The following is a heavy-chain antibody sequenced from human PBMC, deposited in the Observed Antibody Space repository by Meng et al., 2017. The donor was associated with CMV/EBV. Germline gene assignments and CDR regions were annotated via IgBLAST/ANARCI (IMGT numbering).Heavy chain of an antibody. CDR1: GFTFDDYA. CDR3: ANAGARSLQGSEYQLQNWFAP. D-gene: IGHD2-2*01. Sequence: LKISCAASGFTFDDYAMHWVRQAPGKGLEWVSGISWNSGSIGYADSVKGRFTISRDNAKNSLYLQMNSLRAEDTALYYCANAGARSLQGSEYQLQNWFAPCGPATLLPVSS. V-gene: IGHV3-9*01. J-gene: IGHJ5*02. CDR2: ISWNSGSI.